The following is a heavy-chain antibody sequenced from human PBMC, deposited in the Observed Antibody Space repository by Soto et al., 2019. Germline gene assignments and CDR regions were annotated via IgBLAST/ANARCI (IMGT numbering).Heavy chain of an antibody. CDR3: ARARGNWGLSGMDV. CDR2: MYHSGST. V-gene: IGHV4-30-2*01. CDR1: GGSISSGGYS. J-gene: IGHJ6*02. Sequence: PSETLSLTCAVSGGSISSGGYSWSWIRQPPGKGLEWIGYMYHSGSTYYNPSLKSRVTISIDRSKNQFSLKLSSVTAADTAVYYCARARGNWGLSGMDVWGQGTTVT. D-gene: IGHD7-27*01.